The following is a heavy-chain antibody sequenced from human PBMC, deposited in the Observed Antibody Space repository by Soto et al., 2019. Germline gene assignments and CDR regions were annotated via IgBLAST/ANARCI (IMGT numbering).Heavy chain of an antibody. Sequence: GGSLRLSCAASGFTFSDYYMSWIRQAPGKGLEWVSYISSSGSTIYYADSVKGRFTISRDSAKNSLYLQMNSLRAEDTAVYYCARYCSGGSCYGDNWFDPWGQGTLVTVSS. V-gene: IGHV3-11*01. CDR3: ARYCSGGSCYGDNWFDP. CDR2: ISSSGSTI. J-gene: IGHJ5*02. D-gene: IGHD2-15*01. CDR1: GFTFSDYY.